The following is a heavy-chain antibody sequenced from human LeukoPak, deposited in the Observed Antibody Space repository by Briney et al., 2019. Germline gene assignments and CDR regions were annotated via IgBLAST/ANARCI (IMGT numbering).Heavy chain of an antibody. J-gene: IGHJ5*02. CDR2: ISAYNGNT. Sequence: GASVKVSCKASGYTFTSYGISWVRQAPGQGLEWMGWISAYNGNTNYAQKLQGRVTMTTDTSRSTVYMELRSLRSDDTAVYYCARGATWIQPAEGVQRDWFDPWGQGTLVTVSS. D-gene: IGHD5-18*01. CDR1: GYTFTSYG. V-gene: IGHV1-18*01. CDR3: ARGATWIQPAEGVQRDWFDP.